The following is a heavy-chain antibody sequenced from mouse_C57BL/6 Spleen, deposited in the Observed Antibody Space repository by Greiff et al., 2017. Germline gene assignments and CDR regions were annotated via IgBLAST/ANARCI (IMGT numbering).Heavy chain of an antibody. D-gene: IGHD2-4*01. J-gene: IGHJ3*01. CDR3: ARFYYDYDGAWFAY. Sequence: QVQLQQSGAELVKPGASVKLSCKASGYTFTSYWMHWVKQRPGQGLEWIGMIHPNSGSTNYNEKFKSKATLTVDKSSSTAYMQLSSLTSEDSAVYYCARFYYDYDGAWFAYWGQGTLVTVSA. CDR2: IHPNSGST. CDR1: GYTFTSYW. V-gene: IGHV1-64*01.